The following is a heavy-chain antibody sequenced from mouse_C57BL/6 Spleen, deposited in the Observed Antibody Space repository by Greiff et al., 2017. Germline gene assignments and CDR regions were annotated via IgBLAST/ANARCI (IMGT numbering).Heavy chain of an antibody. CDR1: GYSITSGYY. V-gene: IGHV3-6*01. CDR2: ISYDGSN. Sequence: EVKVEESGPGLVKPSQSLSLTCSVTGYSITSGYYWNWIRQFPGNKLEWMGYISYDGSNNYNPSLKNRISITRDTSKNQFFLKLNSVTTEDTATYYCARGDGYYDWYFDVWGTGTTVTVSS. CDR3: ARGDGYYDWYFDV. D-gene: IGHD2-3*01. J-gene: IGHJ1*03.